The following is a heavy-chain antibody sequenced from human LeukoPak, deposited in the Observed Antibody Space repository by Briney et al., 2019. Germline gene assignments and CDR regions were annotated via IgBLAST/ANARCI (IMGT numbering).Heavy chain of an antibody. CDR1: GFTFSSYD. V-gene: IGHV3-13*01. J-gene: IGHJ4*02. CDR3: ATKSRVGAYDY. Sequence: PGGSLRLSCAASGFTFSSYDMHWVRQATGKGLEWVSAIGTAGDTYYPGSVKGRFTISRENAKNSLYLQMNSLRAGDTAVYYCATKSRVGAYDYWGQGTLVTVSS. CDR2: IGTAGDT. D-gene: IGHD1-26*01.